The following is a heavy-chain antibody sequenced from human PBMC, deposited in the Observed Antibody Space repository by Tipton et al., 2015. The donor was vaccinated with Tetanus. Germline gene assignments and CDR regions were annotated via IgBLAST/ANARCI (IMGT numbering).Heavy chain of an antibody. D-gene: IGHD2-2*01. V-gene: IGHV4-39*01. J-gene: IGHJ5*02. CDR1: GGSISSSSYY. CDR3: ARQGNIVVVPAATTLDP. CDR2: IYYSGST. Sequence: TLSLTCTASGGSISSSSYYWGWIRQPPGKGLEWIGSIYYSGSTYYNPSLKSRVTISVDTSKNQFSLKLSSVTAADTAVYYCARQGNIVVVPAATTLDPWGQGTLVTVSS.